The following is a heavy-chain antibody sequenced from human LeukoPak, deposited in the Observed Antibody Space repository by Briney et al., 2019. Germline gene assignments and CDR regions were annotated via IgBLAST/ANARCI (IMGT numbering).Heavy chain of an antibody. Sequence: GGSLRLSCAASGFTFDDYAMHWVRQAPGKGLVWVSRINSDGSSTSYADSVKGRFTISRDNAKNTLYLQMNSLRAEDTAVYYCARDDYGGPIDYWGQGTLVTVSS. V-gene: IGHV3-74*01. CDR1: GFTFDDYA. J-gene: IGHJ4*02. CDR3: ARDDYGGPIDY. D-gene: IGHD4/OR15-4a*01. CDR2: INSDGSST.